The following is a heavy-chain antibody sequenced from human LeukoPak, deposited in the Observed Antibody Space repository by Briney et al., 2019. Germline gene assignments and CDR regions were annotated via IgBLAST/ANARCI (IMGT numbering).Heavy chain of an antibody. CDR2: IYYSGST. CDR3: ARVWSGYYVGVCWFDP. J-gene: IGHJ5*02. Sequence: PSETLSLTCTVSGGSISSSSYYWGWIRQPPGKGLEWIGSIYYSGSTYYNPSLKSRVTISVDTSKNQFSLKLSSVTAADTAVYYCARVWSGYYVGVCWFDPWGQGTLVTVSS. CDR1: GGSISSSSYY. V-gene: IGHV4-39*01. D-gene: IGHD3-3*01.